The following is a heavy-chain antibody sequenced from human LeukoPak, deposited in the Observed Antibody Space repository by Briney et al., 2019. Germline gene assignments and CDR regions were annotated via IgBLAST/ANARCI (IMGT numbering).Heavy chain of an antibody. CDR1: GYSFANSW. D-gene: IGHD3-10*01. CDR2: VYPDDSDT. Sequence: ESLKISCRGSGYSFANSWIAWVRQKPGKGLEYLGIVYPDDSDTAYGPSFQGQVSMSADKSINTAYLQWSSLKASDTAMYYCARLSLWFGDQGYFDYWGQGTLVTVSS. V-gene: IGHV5-51*01. CDR3: ARLSLWFGDQGYFDY. J-gene: IGHJ4*02.